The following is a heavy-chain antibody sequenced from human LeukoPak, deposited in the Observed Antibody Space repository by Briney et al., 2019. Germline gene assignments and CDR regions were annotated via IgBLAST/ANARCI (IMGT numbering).Heavy chain of an antibody. D-gene: IGHD2-21*01. CDR3: ASLIWGGGVEI. CDR1: GFSFSTYW. J-gene: IGHJ3*02. Sequence: GGSLRLSCTASGFSFSTYWMSWVRQAQGKGLEWVANIKQDGSEIYYVDSVKGRFTISRDNAKNSLYLQMNNLRAEDTAVYYCASLIWGGGVEIWGQGTMVTVSS. V-gene: IGHV3-7*01. CDR2: IKQDGSEI.